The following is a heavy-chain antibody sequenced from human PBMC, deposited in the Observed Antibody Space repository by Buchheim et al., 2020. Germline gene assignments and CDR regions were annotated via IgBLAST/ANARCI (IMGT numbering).Heavy chain of an antibody. CDR2: ISYDGSNK. CDR3: AKEFKAITYYDFWSGYYSPYYYYYGMDV. J-gene: IGHJ6*02. Sequence: QVQLVESGGGVVQPGRSLRLSCAASGFTFSSYGMHWVRQAPGKGLEWVAVISYDGSNKYYADSVKGRFTISRDNSKNPLYLQMNSLRAEDTAVYYCAKEFKAITYYDFWSGYYSPYYYYYGMDVWGQGTT. CDR1: GFTFSSYG. V-gene: IGHV3-30*18. D-gene: IGHD3-3*01.